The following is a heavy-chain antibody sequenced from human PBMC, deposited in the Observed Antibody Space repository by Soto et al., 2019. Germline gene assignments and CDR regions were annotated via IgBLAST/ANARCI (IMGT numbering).Heavy chain of an antibody. Sequence: SETLSLTCTVSGGSISSSSYYWGWIRQPPGKGLEWIGSIYYSGSTYYNPSLKSRVTISVDTSKNQFSLKLSSVTAADTAVYYCAIPFGVPNWLDPWGQGTLVTVS. J-gene: IGHJ5*02. V-gene: IGHV4-39*01. CDR2: IYYSGST. CDR3: AIPFGVPNWLDP. CDR1: GGSISSSSYY. D-gene: IGHD3-3*01.